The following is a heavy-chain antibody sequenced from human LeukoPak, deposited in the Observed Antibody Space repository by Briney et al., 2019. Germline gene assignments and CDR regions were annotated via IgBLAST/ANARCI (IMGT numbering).Heavy chain of an antibody. D-gene: IGHD2-15*01. CDR1: GFTFSSYA. J-gene: IGHJ4*02. CDR3: ARDSSWSFDY. Sequence: GGSLRLSCAASGFTFSSYAMSWVRQAPGKGLEWVSYIRSRDGAIYYADSVKGRFTISTDNARKSLYLQMNSLREEDTAVYYCARDSSWSFDYWGQGTLVTVSS. V-gene: IGHV3-48*02. CDR2: IRSRDGAI.